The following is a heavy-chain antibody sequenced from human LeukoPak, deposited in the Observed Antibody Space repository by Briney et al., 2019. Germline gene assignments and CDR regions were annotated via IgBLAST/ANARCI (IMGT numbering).Heavy chain of an antibody. V-gene: IGHV4-59*08. CDR1: GDSISSYY. CDR3: ARRATGTTFFDY. Sequence: PSETLSLTCTVSGDSISSYYWSWIRQPPGKGLEWIGYIYYSGGTDYNPSLKSRVTISVDTSKNQFSLKLRSVTAADTAVYYCARRATGTTFFDYWGQGILVTVSS. J-gene: IGHJ4*02. D-gene: IGHD1-1*01. CDR2: IYYSGGT.